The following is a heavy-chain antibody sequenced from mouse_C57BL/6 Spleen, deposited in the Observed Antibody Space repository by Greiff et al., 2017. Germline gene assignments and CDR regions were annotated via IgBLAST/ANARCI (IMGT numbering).Heavy chain of an antibody. CDR2: INPNNGGT. J-gene: IGHJ3*01. CDR1: GYTFTDYY. V-gene: IGHV1-26*01. D-gene: IGHD1-1*01. Sequence: EVQLQQSGPELVKPGASVKISCKASGYTFTDYYMNWVKQCHGKSLEWIGDINPNNGGTSYNQKFKGKATLTVDKSSSTAYMELRSLTSEDSAVYYCEGYYYGSSQSFAYWGQGTLVTVSA. CDR3: EGYYYGSSQSFAY.